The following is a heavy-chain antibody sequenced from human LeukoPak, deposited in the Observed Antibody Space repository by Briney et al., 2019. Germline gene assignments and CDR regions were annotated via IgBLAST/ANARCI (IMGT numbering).Heavy chain of an antibody. CDR2: ISGSGGST. J-gene: IGHJ4*02. Sequence: GGSLRLSCAASGFTFSNSAMSWVRQAPGKGLEWVSAISGSGGSTYYADSVKGRFTISRDNSKNTLYLQMNSLRAEDTAVYYCAKDPSGVVVVTAILNWGQGTLVTVSS. CDR1: GFTFSNSA. CDR3: AKDPSGVVVVTAILN. V-gene: IGHV3-23*01. D-gene: IGHD2-21*02.